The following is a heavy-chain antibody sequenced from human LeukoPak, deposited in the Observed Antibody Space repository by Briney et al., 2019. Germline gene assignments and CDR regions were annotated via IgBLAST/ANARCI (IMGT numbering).Heavy chain of an antibody. CDR1: GYSFTSYW. Sequence: GESLKISCKGSGYSFTSYWIGWVRQMPGKDLEWMGIIYPGDSDTRYSPSFQGQVTISADKSISTAYLQWSSLKASDTAMYYCARVTYYYDSSGSLYYYYMDVWGKGTTVTVSS. CDR3: ARVTYYYDSSGSLYYYYMDV. J-gene: IGHJ6*03. D-gene: IGHD3-22*01. V-gene: IGHV5-51*01. CDR2: IYPGDSDT.